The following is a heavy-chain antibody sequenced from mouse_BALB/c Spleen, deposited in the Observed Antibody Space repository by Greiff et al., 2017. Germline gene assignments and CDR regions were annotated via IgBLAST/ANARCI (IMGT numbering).Heavy chain of an antibody. J-gene: IGHJ4*01. V-gene: IGHV5-4*02. Sequence: EVQVVESGGGLVKPGGSLKLSCAASGFTFSDYYMYWVRQTPEKRLEWVATISDGGSYTYYPDSVKGRFTISRDNAKNNLYLQMSSLKSEDTAMYYCARRGGYDDAMDYWGQGTSVTVSS. CDR2: ISDGGSYT. CDR1: GFTFSDYY. D-gene: IGHD2-2*01. CDR3: ARRGGYDDAMDY.